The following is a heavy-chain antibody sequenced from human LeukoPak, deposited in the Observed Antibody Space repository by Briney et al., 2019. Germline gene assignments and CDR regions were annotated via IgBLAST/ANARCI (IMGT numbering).Heavy chain of an antibody. CDR3: ASALFRGVRLVDY. D-gene: IGHD3-10*01. Sequence: SVKVSCKASGGTFSSYAISWVRQAPGQGLEWMGGIIPIFGTANYAQKFQGRVTITADESTSTAYMELSSLRSEDTAVYYCASALFRGVRLVDYWGQGTLVTVSS. J-gene: IGHJ4*02. CDR1: GGTFSSYA. CDR2: IIPIFGTA. V-gene: IGHV1-69*01.